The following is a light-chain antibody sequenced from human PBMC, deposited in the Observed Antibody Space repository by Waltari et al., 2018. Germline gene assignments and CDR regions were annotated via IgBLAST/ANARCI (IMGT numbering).Light chain of an antibody. J-gene: IGKJ1*01. Sequence: DIQMTQSPSSVSASVGDRVTITWGASQVISSWLAWYQQKPGKAPKLLIYAASSLQSGVPSRFSGSGSGTDFTLTISSLQPEDFATYYCQQANSFPWTFGQGTKVEIK. CDR1: QVISSW. CDR3: QQANSFPWT. V-gene: IGKV1-12*01. CDR2: AAS.